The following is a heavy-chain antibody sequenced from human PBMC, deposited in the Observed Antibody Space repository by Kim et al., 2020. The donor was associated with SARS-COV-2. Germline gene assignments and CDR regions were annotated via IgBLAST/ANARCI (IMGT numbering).Heavy chain of an antibody. D-gene: IGHD3-10*01. V-gene: IGHV4-59*01. Sequence: TPSLKSRVTISVDTSKNQFSLKLSSVTAADTAVYYCARVVGLRYGSGIDYWGQGTLVTVSS. J-gene: IGHJ4*02. CDR3: ARVVGLRYGSGIDY.